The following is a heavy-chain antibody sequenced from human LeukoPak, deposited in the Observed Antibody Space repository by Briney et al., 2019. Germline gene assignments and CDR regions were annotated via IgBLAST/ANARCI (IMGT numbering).Heavy chain of an antibody. CDR3: AKALRYFDWRYGMDV. V-gene: IGHV3-23*01. J-gene: IGHJ6*02. D-gene: IGHD3-9*01. CDR2: ISGSGGST. CDR1: GFTFSSYA. Sequence: GGSLRLSCAASGFTFSSYAMSWVRQAPGKGLEWVSAISGSGGSTYYADSVKGRFTISRDNSKNTLYLQMNSLRAEDTAVYYCAKALRYFDWRYGMDVWGQGTTVTVSS.